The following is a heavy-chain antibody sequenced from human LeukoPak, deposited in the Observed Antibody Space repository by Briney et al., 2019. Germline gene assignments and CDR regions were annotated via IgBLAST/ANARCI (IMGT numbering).Heavy chain of an antibody. V-gene: IGHV3-74*01. J-gene: IGHJ4*02. CDR1: GFTFSTYW. Sequence: GGSLRLSCAASGFTFSTYWMHWVRQAPLKGLVWVSRINADGSTTNYADSVKGRFTISRDNTRNTLYLQMNSLRAEDTAVYYCVGYAPYLVGHYYPAYWGQGTLVTVSS. D-gene: IGHD2-2*01. CDR2: INADGSTT. CDR3: VGYAPYLVGHYYPAY.